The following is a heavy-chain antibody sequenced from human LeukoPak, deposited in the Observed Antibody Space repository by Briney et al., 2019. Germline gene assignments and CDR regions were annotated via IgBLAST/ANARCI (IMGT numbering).Heavy chain of an antibody. CDR2: IIPIFGTA. V-gene: IGHV1-69*06. J-gene: IGHJ3*02. CDR3: ATQTPDYDFWSGSAFDI. Sequence: SVKVSCKASGGTFSSYAISWVRQAPGQGLEWMGGIIPIFGTANYAQKFQSRVTITADKSTSTAYMELSSLRSEDTAVYHCATQTPDYDFWSGSAFDIWGQGTMVTVSS. CDR1: GGTFSSYA. D-gene: IGHD3-3*01.